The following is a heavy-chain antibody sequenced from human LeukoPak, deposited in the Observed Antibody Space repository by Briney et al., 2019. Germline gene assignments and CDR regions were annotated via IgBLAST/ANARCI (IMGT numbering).Heavy chain of an antibody. CDR3: ARRRLRYFDWLEGDYYYYYMDV. Sequence: SETLSLTCTVSGGSISSSSYYWGWIRQPPGKGLEWIGSIYYSGSTYYNPSLKSRVTISVDTSKNQFSLKLSSVTAADTAVYYCARRRLRYFDWLEGDYYYYYMDVWGKGTTVTISS. CDR1: GGSISSSSYY. J-gene: IGHJ6*03. D-gene: IGHD3-9*01. CDR2: IYYSGST. V-gene: IGHV4-39*07.